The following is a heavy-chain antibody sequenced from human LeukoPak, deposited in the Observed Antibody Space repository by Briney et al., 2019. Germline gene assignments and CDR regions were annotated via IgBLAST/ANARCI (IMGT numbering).Heavy chain of an antibody. D-gene: IGHD3-10*01. V-gene: IGHV4-4*07. J-gene: IGHJ5*02. CDR3: ARDLPSYYFGSGNIFDP. CDR2: VYSTGRT. CDR1: GGSISNYY. Sequence: PSETLSLTCTVSGGSISNYYWSWIRQPAAKGLEWIGRVYSTGRTNYNASLTSRVTMSVDTSNNQFSLQLSSVTAADTAVYYCARDLPSYYFGSGNIFDPWGQGILVTVS.